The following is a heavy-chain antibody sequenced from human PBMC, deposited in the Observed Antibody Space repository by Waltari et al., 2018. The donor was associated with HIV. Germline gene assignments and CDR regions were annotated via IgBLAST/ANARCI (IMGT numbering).Heavy chain of an antibody. D-gene: IGHD5-12*01. V-gene: IGHV3-21*01. J-gene: IGHJ4*02. CDR3: AGEMATVYVDY. CDR1: GFTVSSHI. Sequence: DVQLVESGGGLVKHGGSLRLSCAASGFTVSSHIMTGVRQAPGKGLEWVASIASSSPTYIYYADSVRGRFTISRDNAKNSLYLQMNNLRAEDTAVYYCAGEMATVYVDYWGQGTLVTVSS. CDR2: IASSSPTYI.